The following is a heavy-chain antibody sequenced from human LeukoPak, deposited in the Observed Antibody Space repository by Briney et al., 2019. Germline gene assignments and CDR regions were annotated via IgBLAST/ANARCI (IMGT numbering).Heavy chain of an antibody. CDR1: GYTFSNYD. V-gene: IGHV1-18*01. CDR2: ISGYTGDT. J-gene: IGHJ3*01. Sequence: GASVKVSCKTSGYTFSNYDIYWVRQAPGQGLECMGWISGYTGDTKYAEILQGRFTVTTDTSTNTAYMELRSLTDDDTAVYYCARAGYCGDGGCRGGSAFDVWGQGTVVTVPS. D-gene: IGHD2-15*01. CDR3: ARAGYCGDGGCRGGSAFDV.